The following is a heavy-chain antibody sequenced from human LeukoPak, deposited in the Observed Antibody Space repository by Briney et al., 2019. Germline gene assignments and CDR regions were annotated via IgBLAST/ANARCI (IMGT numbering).Heavy chain of an antibody. J-gene: IGHJ3*02. CDR1: GYTFTGYY. CDR2: INPNSGGT. CDR3: ARVTSHWPPYAFDI. V-gene: IGHV1-2*02. D-gene: IGHD2-2*01. Sequence: GASVKVSCKASGYTFTGYYMHWVRQAPGQGLEWMGWINPNSGGTNYAQKFQGRVTMTRDTSISTAYMELSRLRSDDTAVYYCARVTSHWPPYAFDIWGQGTMVTVSS.